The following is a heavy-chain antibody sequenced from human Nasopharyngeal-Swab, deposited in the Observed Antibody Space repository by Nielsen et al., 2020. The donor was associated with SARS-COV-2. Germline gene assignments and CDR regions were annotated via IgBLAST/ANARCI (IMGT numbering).Heavy chain of an antibody. CDR3: AREDTAMGNGMDV. Sequence: GESLKISCAASGFTFSSYWMSWVRQAPGKGLEWVANIKQDGSQKYDVDSVKARFTISRDNAKNSLYLQMNSLSAEDTTVYYCAREDTAMGNGMDVWGQGTTVTVSS. CDR1: GFTFSSYW. D-gene: IGHD5-18*01. CDR2: IKQDGSQK. V-gene: IGHV3-7*01. J-gene: IGHJ6*02.